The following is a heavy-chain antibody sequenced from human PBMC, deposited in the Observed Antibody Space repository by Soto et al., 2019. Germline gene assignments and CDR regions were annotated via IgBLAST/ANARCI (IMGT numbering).Heavy chain of an antibody. CDR2: MNPSSGET. CDR1: APTVISYA. V-gene: IGHV1-8*02. D-gene: IGHD2-15*01. J-gene: IGHJ4*01. Sequence: ASVKVSCKASAPTVISYAVNWVRQDPGRGLVWMGWMNPSSGETGSAQNFQGRVTMTSDISTRTFFMQFTSLRSEDTAIYYCARLAEYCNGIKCYSNFDFWGRGTQVTVSS. CDR3: ARLAEYCNGIKCYSNFDF.